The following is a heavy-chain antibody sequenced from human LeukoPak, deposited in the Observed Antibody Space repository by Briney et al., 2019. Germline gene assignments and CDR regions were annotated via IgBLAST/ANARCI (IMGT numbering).Heavy chain of an antibody. Sequence: SETLSLTCTVSGGSISSYYWSWIRQPPGKGLERIGYIYYSGSTNYNPSLKSRVTISVDTSKNQFSLKLSSVTAADTAVYYCARLEWDGYNPHFDYWGQGTLVTVSS. CDR3: ARLEWDGYNPHFDY. D-gene: IGHD5-24*01. CDR2: IYYSGST. CDR1: GGSISSYY. V-gene: IGHV4-59*01. J-gene: IGHJ4*02.